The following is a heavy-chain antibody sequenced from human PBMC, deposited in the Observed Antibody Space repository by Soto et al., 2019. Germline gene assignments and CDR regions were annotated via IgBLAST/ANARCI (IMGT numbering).Heavy chain of an antibody. D-gene: IGHD5-18*01. CDR3: ARDNRGYSYDSPETYYYYYGMDV. CDR1: GFTFSSYG. J-gene: IGHJ6*02. V-gene: IGHV3-33*01. CDR2: IWYDGSNK. Sequence: HPGGSLRLSCAASGFTFSSYGMHWVRQAPGKGLEWVAVIWYDGSNKYYADSVKGRFTISRDNSKNTLYLQMNSLRAEDTAVYYCARDNRGYSYDSPETYYYYYGMDVWGQGTTVTVSS.